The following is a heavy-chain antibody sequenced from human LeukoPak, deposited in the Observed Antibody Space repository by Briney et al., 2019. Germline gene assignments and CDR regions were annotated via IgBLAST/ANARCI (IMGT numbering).Heavy chain of an antibody. CDR3: ARSRVLLWFGEFPGGFDP. V-gene: IGHV4-59*01. D-gene: IGHD3-10*01. J-gene: IGHJ5*02. CDR1: GGSISSYY. CDR2: IYYSGST. Sequence: PSETLSLTCTVSGGSISSYYWSWIRQPPGKGLEWIGYIYYSGSTNYNPSLKSRVTISVDTSKNQFPLKLSSVTAADTAVYYCARSRVLLWFGEFPGGFDPWGQGTLVTVSS.